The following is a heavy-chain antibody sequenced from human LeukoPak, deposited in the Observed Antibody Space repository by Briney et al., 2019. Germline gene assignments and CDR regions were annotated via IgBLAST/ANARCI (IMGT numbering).Heavy chain of an antibody. CDR1: GFTFSSYA. CDR2: ISYDGSNK. Sequence: GWSLRLSCAASGFTFSSYAMHWVRQAPGKGLEWVAVISYDGSNKYYADSVKGRFTISRDNSKNTLYLQMNSLRAEDTAVYYCARIGIAATSFGMDVWGQGTTVTVSS. J-gene: IGHJ6*02. CDR3: ARIGIAATSFGMDV. D-gene: IGHD2-15*01. V-gene: IGHV3-30-3*01.